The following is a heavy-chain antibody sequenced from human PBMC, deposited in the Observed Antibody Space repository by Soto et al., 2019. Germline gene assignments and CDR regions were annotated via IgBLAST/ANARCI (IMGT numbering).Heavy chain of an antibody. Sequence: ESGGGLVTPGGSLRLSCAASGFTSSKAWMRWVRQAPGKGLEWVGRIKSKTDGGTTDYAAPAKGRFTISRDDSKNRLYLQMNSLKTENTAVYYCTAKQCMTGATLDYRGQGTMVTVSS. CDR1: GFTSSKAW. J-gene: IGHJ4*02. CDR3: TAKQCMTGATLDY. D-gene: IGHD1-7*01. V-gene: IGHV3-15*01. CDR2: IKSKTDGGTT.